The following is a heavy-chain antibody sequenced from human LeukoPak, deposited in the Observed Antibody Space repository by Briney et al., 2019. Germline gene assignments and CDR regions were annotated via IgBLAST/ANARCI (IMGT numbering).Heavy chain of an antibody. D-gene: IGHD3-10*01. CDR1: GDSISNNIYY. J-gene: IGHJ4*02. CDR2: IHYGGST. V-gene: IGHV4-39*07. Sequence: SETLSLTCTVSGDSISNNIYYWGWIRQPPGKGLEWIGSIHYGGSTYYNPSLKSRVTISVDTSKNQFSLKLNSVTAADTAIYYCARGALLWFGAKMEYYFDYWGQGTPLTVSS. CDR3: ARGALLWFGAKMEYYFDY.